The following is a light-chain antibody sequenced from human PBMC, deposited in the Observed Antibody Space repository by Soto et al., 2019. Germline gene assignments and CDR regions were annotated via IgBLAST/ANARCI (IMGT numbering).Light chain of an antibody. CDR2: GAS. J-gene: IGKJ1*01. CDR1: QSVSRSD. CDR3: QQFSRTPSWT. V-gene: IGKV3-20*01. Sequence: EIVLTQSPGTLSLSPGERATLSCRASQSVSRSDLAWYQQKPGQAPRLLIYGASSRATGIPDRFSGSGSGTDFTLTISRMEPADFAVYYCQQFSRTPSWTFGQGTKVDIK.